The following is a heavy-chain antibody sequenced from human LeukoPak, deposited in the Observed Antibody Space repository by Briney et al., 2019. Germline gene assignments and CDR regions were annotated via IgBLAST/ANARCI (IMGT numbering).Heavy chain of an antibody. V-gene: IGHV4-34*01. J-gene: IGHJ4*02. CDR2: INHSGST. D-gene: IGHD6-13*01. CDR1: GGSLSNYF. Sequence: SETLSLTCAVYGGSLSNYFWSWIRQPPGKGLEWIGEINHSGSTNYNPSLKTRLTISVDTSKNQFSLKLSSVTTADTAVYYCARGVVGSWYFFDYWGQGTLVTVSS. CDR3: ARGVVGSWYFFDY.